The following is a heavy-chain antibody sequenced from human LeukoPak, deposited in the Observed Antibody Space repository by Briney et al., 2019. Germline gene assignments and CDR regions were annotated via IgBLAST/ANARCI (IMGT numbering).Heavy chain of an antibody. CDR1: GFTFSSYG. V-gene: IGHV3-30-3*01. D-gene: IGHD6-19*01. Sequence: GGSLRLSCAASGFTFSSYGMHWVRQAPGKGLEWVAVISYDGSDKYYADSVKGRFTISRDNSKNTLYLQMNSLRAEDTAVYYCARPAGTYDYSYGMDVWAKGPRSPSP. J-gene: IGHJ6*02. CDR2: ISYDGSDK. CDR3: ARPAGTYDYSYGMDV.